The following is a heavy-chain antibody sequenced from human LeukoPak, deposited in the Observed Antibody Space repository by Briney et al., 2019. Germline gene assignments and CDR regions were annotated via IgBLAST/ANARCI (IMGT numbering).Heavy chain of an antibody. CDR2: INHSGST. Sequence: SETLSLTCAVYGGSFSGYYWSWIRQPPGKGLEWIGEINHSGSTNYNPSLKGRVTISVDTSKNQFSLKLSSVTAADTAVYYCARRYCSSTSCYPRPNWFDPWGQGTLVIVSS. D-gene: IGHD2-2*01. CDR3: ARRYCSSTSCYPRPNWFDP. J-gene: IGHJ5*02. CDR1: GGSFSGYY. V-gene: IGHV4-34*01.